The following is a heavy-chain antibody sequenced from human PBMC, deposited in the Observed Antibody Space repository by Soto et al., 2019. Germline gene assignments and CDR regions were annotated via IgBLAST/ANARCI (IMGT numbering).Heavy chain of an antibody. CDR3: AKDRGILGVAIIPDFDY. CDR1: GFSFGDYA. D-gene: IGHD3-3*01. CDR2: ISWNSGSI. Sequence: DVQLVESGGAFVQPGRSLRLSCAASGFSFGDYAMHWVRQAPGKGLEWVSGISWNSGSIGYADSVKGRFTISRDNAKNSLYLQMNSLRAEDTALYYCAKDRGILGVAIIPDFDYWGQGTLVTVSS. J-gene: IGHJ4*02. V-gene: IGHV3-9*01.